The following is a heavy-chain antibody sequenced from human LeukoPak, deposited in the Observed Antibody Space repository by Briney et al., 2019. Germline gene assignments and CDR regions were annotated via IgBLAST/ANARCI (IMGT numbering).Heavy chain of an antibody. D-gene: IGHD6-13*01. V-gene: IGHV3-23*01. CDR2: ISGSGGST. CDR3: TKDRVPDGRWSLDY. Sequence: PGGSLRLSGAALGFTLRSNARSWVGQAQGKGWEWGQVISGSGGSTYYADSVKGRFTISRDNSKSTLYLQMNSLRAEDTAIYYCTKDRVPDGRWSLDYWGQGTLVIVSS. CDR1: GFTLRSNA. J-gene: IGHJ4*02.